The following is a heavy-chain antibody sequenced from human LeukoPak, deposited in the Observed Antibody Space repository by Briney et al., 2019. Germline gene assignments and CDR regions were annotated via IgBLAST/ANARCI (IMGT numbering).Heavy chain of an antibody. Sequence: ASVKVSCKASGYTFPSYFMHWVRQAPGQGLEWVGIINPTSGSTTYAQKFQGRVTMTRDTSTSTVYMELSSLRSDDTAVYYCARTAARRFDYWGQGTLVTVSS. CDR3: ARTAARRFDY. V-gene: IGHV1-46*01. CDR2: INPTSGST. CDR1: GYTFPSYF. D-gene: IGHD6-6*01. J-gene: IGHJ4*02.